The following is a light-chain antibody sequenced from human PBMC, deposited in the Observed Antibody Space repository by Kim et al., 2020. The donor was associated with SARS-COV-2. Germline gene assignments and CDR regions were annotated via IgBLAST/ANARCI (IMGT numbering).Light chain of an antibody. Sequence: DIQMTQSPSSLSASVGDRVTITCQASQDISNYLNWYQQKPGKAPKLLIYDASNLETGVPSRFSGSGSGTDFTFTISSLQPDDFATYYCQQYNSYWYSFGQGTKLEI. V-gene: IGKV1-33*01. CDR2: DAS. J-gene: IGKJ2*03. CDR3: QQYNSYWYS. CDR1: QDISNY.